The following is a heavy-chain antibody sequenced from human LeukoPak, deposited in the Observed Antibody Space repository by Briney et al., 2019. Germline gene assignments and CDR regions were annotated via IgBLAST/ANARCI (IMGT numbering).Heavy chain of an antibody. Sequence: GGSLRLSCAVSGFTVSSNYMSWVRQAPGKGLEWVSIIYSGGSTFYADSVRGRFTISRDNSKNTLYLQMNSLRAEDTALYYCARGIAAASNFWGQGTLVTVSS. CDR3: ARGIAAASNF. V-gene: IGHV3-53*01. J-gene: IGHJ4*02. CDR2: IYSGGST. CDR1: GFTVSSNY. D-gene: IGHD6-13*01.